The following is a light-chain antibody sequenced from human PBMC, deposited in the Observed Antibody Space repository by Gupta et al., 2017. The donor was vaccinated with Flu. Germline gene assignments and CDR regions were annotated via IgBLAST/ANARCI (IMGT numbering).Light chain of an antibody. Sequence: YVLTQPPSVSVAPGQTARMACGGSDIGSKSVHWYQQKPGQAPVLVVYDDSDRLSGIPERFSGSNSGNTATLTISRVEAGDEADYFCQVWDSSSNHYVFGIGTKVTVL. J-gene: IGLJ1*01. CDR3: QVWDSSSNHYV. CDR1: DIGSKS. CDR2: DDS. V-gene: IGLV3-21*02.